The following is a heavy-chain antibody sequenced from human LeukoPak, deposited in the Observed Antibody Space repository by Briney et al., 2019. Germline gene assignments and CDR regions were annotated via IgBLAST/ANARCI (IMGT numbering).Heavy chain of an antibody. D-gene: IGHD1-26*01. V-gene: IGHV3-7*01. CDR3: ARVGGTFAFDC. CDR1: GFAFSSYW. Sequence: GGSLRLSCAASGFAFSSYWMNWVGQAPGKVLEWVANIKQDGSEKNYVGSVKGRFTISRHNAKNSLYLQMNSLRAEDTAMYYCARVGGTFAFDCGGQGTLVTVSS. CDR2: IKQDGSEK. J-gene: IGHJ4*02.